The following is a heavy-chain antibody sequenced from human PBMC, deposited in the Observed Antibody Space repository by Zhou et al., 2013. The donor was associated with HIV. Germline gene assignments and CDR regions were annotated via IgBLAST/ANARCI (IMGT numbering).Heavy chain of an antibody. J-gene: IGHJ4*02. CDR2: ISGDNGKT. CDR1: GYSFNSYG. D-gene: IGHD3-16*01. V-gene: IGHV1-18*01. CDR3: ARLIFDRSDY. Sequence: QVQLVQSGAEVKKPGTSVKVSCKASGYSFNSYGISWVRQAPGQGLEWMGWISGDNGKTKYAQKFQGRVSMTTDTSTSTAYMEVRSLRSDDTAVYYCARLIFDRSDYWGQGTLVTVSS.